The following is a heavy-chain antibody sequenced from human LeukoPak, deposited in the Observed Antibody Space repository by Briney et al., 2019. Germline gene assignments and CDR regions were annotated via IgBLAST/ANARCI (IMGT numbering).Heavy chain of an antibody. CDR2: ISSSSSYI. Sequence: PGGSLRPSCAASGFTFSSYSMNWVRQAPGKGLEWVSSISSSSSYIYYADSVRGRFTISRDNAKNSLYLQMNSLRAEDTAVYYCARSGLWFGDKEDYWGQGTLVTVSS. J-gene: IGHJ4*02. CDR1: GFTFSSYS. CDR3: ARSGLWFGDKEDY. D-gene: IGHD3-10*01. V-gene: IGHV3-21*01.